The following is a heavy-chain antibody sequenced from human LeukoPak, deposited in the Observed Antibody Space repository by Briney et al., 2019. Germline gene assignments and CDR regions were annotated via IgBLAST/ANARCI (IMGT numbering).Heavy chain of an antibody. Sequence: ASETLSLTCTVSGVSISTYYWSWIRQPPGKGLEWIGYIYYSGITNYNPSLKSRVTISVDTSKNQFSLKLSSVTAADTAVYYCARDSGYGSFDYWGQGTLVTVSS. CDR1: GVSISTYY. J-gene: IGHJ4*02. CDR2: IYYSGIT. D-gene: IGHD5-12*01. V-gene: IGHV4-59*01. CDR3: ARDSGYGSFDY.